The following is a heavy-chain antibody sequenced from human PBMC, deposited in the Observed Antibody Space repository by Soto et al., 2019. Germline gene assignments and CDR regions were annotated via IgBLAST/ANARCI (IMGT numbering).Heavy chain of an antibody. J-gene: IGHJ6*02. V-gene: IGHV3-30*18. CDR1: GFTFSSYG. Sequence: QVQLEEVGGGVVQPGRSLRLSCAASGFTFSSYGMNWVRQAPGKGLEWVAVISYDSTKIYYAVSVKGRFTISRDNSKNTVYLQMNSLRADDTAMYYCAKVGASGWTYYYGMDVWGQGTTVTVSS. CDR3: AKVGASGWTYYYGMDV. CDR2: ISYDSTKI. D-gene: IGHD6-19*01.